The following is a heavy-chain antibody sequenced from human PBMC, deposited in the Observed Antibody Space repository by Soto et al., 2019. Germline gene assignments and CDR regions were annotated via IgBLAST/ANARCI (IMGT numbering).Heavy chain of an antibody. D-gene: IGHD3-10*01. J-gene: IGHJ4*02. V-gene: IGHV3-23*01. CDR1: GFLFRSFA. CDR3: AKDRLWFGRATEDY. CDR2: ISDTGHT. Sequence: EVQLLESGGGLVQPGGSLSLSCEGSGFLFRSFAMSWVRQAPGKGLEWVSGISDTGHTYYADSVMGRFTISRDNSENTLYLQMTALRAEDTATYFCAKDRLWFGRATEDYWGQGILVTVSS.